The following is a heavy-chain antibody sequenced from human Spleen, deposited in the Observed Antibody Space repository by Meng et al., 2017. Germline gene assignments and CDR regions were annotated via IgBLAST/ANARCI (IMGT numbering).Heavy chain of an antibody. CDR1: GGIFSNYV. V-gene: IGHV1-69*13. J-gene: IGHJ5*02. CDR2: INAVFGTT. CDR3: VRGEGNWFDP. Sequence: SVKVSCKALGGIFSNYVIGWVRQAPGQGLEWMGGINAVFGTTNYAQKFQDRVTITSDESTSTVYMELTRLTSEDTAVYYCVRGEGNWFDPWGQGTLVTVSS.